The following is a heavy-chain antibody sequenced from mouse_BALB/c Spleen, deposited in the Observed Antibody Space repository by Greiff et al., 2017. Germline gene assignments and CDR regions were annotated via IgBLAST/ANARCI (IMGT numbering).Heavy chain of an antibody. CDR2: INPYNGDT. CDR1: GYSFTGYF. Sequence: VQLQQSGPELVKPGASVKISCKASGYSFTGYFMNWVKQNHGKSLEWIGRINPYNGDTFYNQKFKGKATLTVDKSSSTAHMELLSLTSEDSAVYYCGREGDYDGMDYWGQGTSVTVSS. J-gene: IGHJ4*01. CDR3: GREGDYDGMDY. V-gene: IGHV1-37*01.